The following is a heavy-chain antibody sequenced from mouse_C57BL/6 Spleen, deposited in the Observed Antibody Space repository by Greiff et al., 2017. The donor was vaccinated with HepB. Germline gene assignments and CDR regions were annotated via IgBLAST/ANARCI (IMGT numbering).Heavy chain of an antibody. CDR3: SRQYYGSSYEDYFDY. V-gene: IGHV1-52*01. D-gene: IGHD1-1*01. J-gene: IGHJ2*01. CDR2: IDPSDSET. Sequence: QVQLQQPGAELVRPGSSVKLSCKASGYTFTSYWMHWVKQRPIQGLEWIGNIDPSDSETHYNQKFKDKATLTVDKSSSTAYMQLSSLTSEDSAVYYGSRQYYGSSYEDYFDYWGQGTTLTVSS. CDR1: GYTFTSYW.